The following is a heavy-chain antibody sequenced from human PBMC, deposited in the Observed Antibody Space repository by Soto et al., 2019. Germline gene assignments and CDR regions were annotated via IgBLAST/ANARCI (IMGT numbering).Heavy chain of an antibody. CDR3: ARERPDGARLDP. V-gene: IGHV4-30-4*01. J-gene: IGHJ5*02. CDR1: GGSISSGDYY. CDR2: LYHSGST. Sequence: QAQLQESGPGLVKPSQTLSLTCTVSGGSISSGDYYWSWIRQPPGKGLEWIGDLYHSGSTYYNTSLKSRVTISVDTSKNQFSLKLSSVTAADTAVYYCARERPDGARLDPWGQGTLVTVSS. D-gene: IGHD6-6*01.